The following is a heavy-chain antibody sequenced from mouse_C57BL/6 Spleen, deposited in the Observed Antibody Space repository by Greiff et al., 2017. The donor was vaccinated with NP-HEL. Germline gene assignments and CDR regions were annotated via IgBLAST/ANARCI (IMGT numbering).Heavy chain of an antibody. CDR1: GYTFTSYW. J-gene: IGHJ4*01. CDR2: IYPGSGST. V-gene: IGHV1-55*01. D-gene: IGHD1-1*01. Sequence: QVQLQQPGAELVKPGASVKMSCKASGYTFTSYWITWVKQRPGQGLEWIGDIYPGSGSTKYNEKFKSKATLTVDTSSSTAYMQLSSLTSEDSAVYYCAREGTRLNYESAMDYWGQGTSVTVSS. CDR3: AREGTRLNYESAMDY.